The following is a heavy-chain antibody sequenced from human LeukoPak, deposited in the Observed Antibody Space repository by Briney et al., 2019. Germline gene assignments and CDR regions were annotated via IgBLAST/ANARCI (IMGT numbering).Heavy chain of an antibody. CDR2: VYSNGIT. D-gene: IGHD3-22*01. CDR3: ARRAYYDTSGYSPASGYFDV. V-gene: IGHV4-4*08. J-gene: IGHJ2*01. Sequence: PSETLSLTCTVSGGSIFGYYFNWIRHPPGTGLEWIGYVYSNGITNYSPSFRSRGTISIATSKNQFSLRLRSVTAADTATYYCARRAYYDTSGYSPASGYFDVWGRGNLVTVSS. CDR1: GGSIFGYY.